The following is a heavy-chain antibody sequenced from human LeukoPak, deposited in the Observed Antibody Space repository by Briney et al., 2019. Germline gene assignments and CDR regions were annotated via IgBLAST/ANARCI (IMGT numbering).Heavy chain of an antibody. CDR2: ISAYNGNT. D-gene: IGHD3-22*01. V-gene: IGHV1-18*01. CDR3: ARLGEYYYDSSGYQFDY. Sequence: ASVKVSCKASGYTFTSYGIIWVRQAPGQGLEWMGWISAYNGNTNYAQKLQGRVTMTTDTSTSTAYMELRSLRSDDTAVYYCARLGEYYYDSSGYQFDYWGQGTLVTVSS. CDR1: GYTFTSYG. J-gene: IGHJ4*02.